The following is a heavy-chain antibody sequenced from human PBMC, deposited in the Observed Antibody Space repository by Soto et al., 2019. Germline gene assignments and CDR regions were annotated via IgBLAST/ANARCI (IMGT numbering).Heavy chain of an antibody. V-gene: IGHV3-33*01. Sequence: SLRLSCAASGFTFSSYGIHWVRQAPGKGLEWVAVIWYDGSNKYYADSVKGRFTISRDNSKNTLYLQMNSLRAEDTAVYYCARGNYDFWSGSDRSWFDPWGQGTLVTVSS. J-gene: IGHJ5*02. D-gene: IGHD3-3*01. CDR1: GFTFSSYG. CDR3: ARGNYDFWSGSDRSWFDP. CDR2: IWYDGSNK.